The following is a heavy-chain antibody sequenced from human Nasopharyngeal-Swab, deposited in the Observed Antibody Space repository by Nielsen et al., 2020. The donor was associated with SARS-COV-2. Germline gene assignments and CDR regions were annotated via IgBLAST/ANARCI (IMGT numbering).Heavy chain of an antibody. D-gene: IGHD3-22*01. J-gene: IGHJ4*02. CDR2: IIPIFGTA. CDR1: GGTFSSYA. CDR3: ARLPYYYDSSGYYPEYYFDY. V-gene: IGHV1-69*13. Sequence: SVKVSCKASGGTFSSYAISWVRQAPGQGLEWMGGIIPIFGTANYAQKFQGRVTITADESTSTAYMELSSLRSEDTAVYYCARLPYYYDSSGYYPEYYFDYWGQGTLVTVSS.